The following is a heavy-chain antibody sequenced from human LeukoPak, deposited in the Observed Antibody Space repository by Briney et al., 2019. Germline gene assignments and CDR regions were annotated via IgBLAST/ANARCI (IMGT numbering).Heavy chain of an antibody. J-gene: IGHJ6*02. V-gene: IGHV3-21*01. Sequence: NPGGSLRLSCAASGFTFSSYSMNWVRQAPGKGLEWVSSISTSSTYIHYADSVKGRFTISRDNAKNSLYLQMNSLRAEDTAVYYCARDRRDYRYERYYYYGMDVWGQGTTVTVSS. D-gene: IGHD3-16*01. CDR3: ARDRRDYRYERYYYYGMDV. CDR2: ISTSSTYI. CDR1: GFTFSSYS.